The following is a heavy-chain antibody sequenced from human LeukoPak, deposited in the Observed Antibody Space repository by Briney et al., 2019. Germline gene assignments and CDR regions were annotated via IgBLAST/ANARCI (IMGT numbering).Heavy chain of an antibody. V-gene: IGHV3-53*01. Sequence: GGSLRLSCAASGFTVSSNYMSWVRQAPGKGLEWVSVIYSGGSTYYADSVKGRFTISRDNSKNTLYLRMNSLRAEDTAVYYCARVEPPAGWFDPWGQGTLVTVSS. CDR3: ARVEPPAGWFDP. D-gene: IGHD6-25*01. CDR2: IYSGGST. CDR1: GFTVSSNY. J-gene: IGHJ5*02.